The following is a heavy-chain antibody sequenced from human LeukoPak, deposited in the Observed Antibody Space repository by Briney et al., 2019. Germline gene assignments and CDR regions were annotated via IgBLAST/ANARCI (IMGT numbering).Heavy chain of an antibody. CDR3: ARLGEKADFDY. J-gene: IGHJ4*02. D-gene: IGHD3-16*01. Sequence: GGSLRLSCAASGFTFSSYWRSWVRQAPGKGLEWVANIKQDGSESYYVDSVKGRFTFSRDNAKNSLYLQINSLRAEDTAVYYCARLGEKADFDYWGQGTLVTVSS. CDR1: GFTFSSYW. CDR2: IKQDGSES. V-gene: IGHV3-7*01.